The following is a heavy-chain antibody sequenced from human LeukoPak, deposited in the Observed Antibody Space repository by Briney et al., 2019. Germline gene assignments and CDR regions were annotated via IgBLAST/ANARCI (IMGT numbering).Heavy chain of an antibody. Sequence: ASVKVSSKASVYTFRSYGISGVRQAPGQGLEWMGWITAYNGNTNYAQKFQGRVTMTVDTSMTTSYMELRSLRSDDTAVFYCARDRRILTGSFPIDYWGQGTLVTVSS. CDR1: VYTFRSYG. D-gene: IGHD3-9*01. J-gene: IGHJ4*02. CDR2: ITAYNGNT. CDR3: ARDRRILTGSFPIDY. V-gene: IGHV1-18*01.